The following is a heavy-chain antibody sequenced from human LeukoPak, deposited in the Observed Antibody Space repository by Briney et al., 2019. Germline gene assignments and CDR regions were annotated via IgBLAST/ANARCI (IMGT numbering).Heavy chain of an antibody. J-gene: IGHJ6*02. CDR3: ARAASGITIFGVVMGDSYGMDV. CDR2: ISAYNGNA. D-gene: IGHD3-3*01. CDR1: GYTFTSYG. V-gene: IGHV1-18*01. Sequence: GASVKVSCKASGYTFTSYGISWVRQVPGQGLEWMGWISAYNGNANYAQKVQGRVAMTTDTSTSTAYMELRSLRSDDTAVYYCARAASGITIFGVVMGDSYGMDVWGQGTTATVSS.